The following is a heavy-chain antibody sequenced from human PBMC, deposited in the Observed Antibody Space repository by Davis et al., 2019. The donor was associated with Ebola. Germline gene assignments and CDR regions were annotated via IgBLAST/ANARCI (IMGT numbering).Heavy chain of an antibody. V-gene: IGHV3-7*03. CDR2: IKQDGSEK. Sequence: GGSLRLSCAASGFTFTSSWLSWVRQAPGKGLEWVANIKQDGSEKYYVDSVKARFTISSDNAKKSLYLQMNSLRAEDTAVYYCARVSECYYEFWSGYYIGWFDPWGQGTLVTVSS. D-gene: IGHD3-3*01. J-gene: IGHJ5*02. CDR3: ARVSECYYEFWSGYYIGWFDP. CDR1: GFTFTSSW.